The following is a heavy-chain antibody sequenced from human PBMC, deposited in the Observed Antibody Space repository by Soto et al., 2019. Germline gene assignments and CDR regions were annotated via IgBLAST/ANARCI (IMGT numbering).Heavy chain of an antibody. CDR2: ISSSSSTI. CDR1: GGTFSSYS. CDR3: ATVAYDSSGYDAFDI. J-gene: IGHJ3*02. V-gene: IGHV3-48*02. D-gene: IGHD3-22*01. Sequence: GLALRLSCSASGGTFSSYSMNWVRQAPGKGLEWVSYISSSSSTIYYADSVKGRFTISRDNATNSLYLQMNSLRDEDTAVYYCATVAYDSSGYDAFDIWGQGTMVTVS.